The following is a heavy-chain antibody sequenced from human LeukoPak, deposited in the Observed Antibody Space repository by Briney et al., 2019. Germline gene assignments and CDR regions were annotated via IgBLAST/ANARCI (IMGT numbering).Heavy chain of an antibody. CDR1: GGSISSSSYY. Sequence: SETLSLTCTVSGGSISSSSYYWGWIRQPPGKGLEWIGSIYYSGSTYYNPSLKSRVTISVDTSKNQFSLKLSSVTAADTAVYYCARAYYYDSSGYYFNWFDPWGQGTLVTVSS. V-gene: IGHV4-39*07. CDR3: ARAYYYDSSGYYFNWFDP. D-gene: IGHD3-22*01. J-gene: IGHJ5*02. CDR2: IYYSGST.